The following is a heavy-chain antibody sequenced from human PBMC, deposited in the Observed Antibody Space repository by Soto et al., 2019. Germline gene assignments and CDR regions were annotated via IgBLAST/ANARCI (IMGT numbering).Heavy chain of an antibody. Sequence: QVQLQESGPGLVKPSQTLSLTCTVSGGSISSGGYYWSWIRQHPGKGLEWIGYIYSSGSTFYNPSLKSRVTISVDTSKNQFSLNLNSVTDADTAVYYCARVLWSTVSPTRDSWFAPWGQGALVTVSS. CDR3: ARVLWSTVSPTRDSWFAP. J-gene: IGHJ5*02. CDR2: IYSSGST. CDR1: GGSISSGGYY. D-gene: IGHD4-17*01. V-gene: IGHV4-31*03.